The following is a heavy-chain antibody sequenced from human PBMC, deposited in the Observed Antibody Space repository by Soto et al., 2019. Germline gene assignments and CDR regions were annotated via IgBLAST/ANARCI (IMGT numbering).Heavy chain of an antibody. V-gene: IGHV1-69*01. Sequence: QVQLVQSGAEVKKPGSSVKVSCKASGGTFSSYAISWVRQAPGQGLEWMGGIIPIFGTANYAQKFQGRVTITADESTSTAYMELSSLRSEDTAVYYCAVYCSRGSCPGLNWFDPWGQGTLVTVSS. CDR2: IIPIFGTA. CDR1: GGTFSSYA. CDR3: AVYCSRGSCPGLNWFDP. J-gene: IGHJ5*02. D-gene: IGHD2-15*01.